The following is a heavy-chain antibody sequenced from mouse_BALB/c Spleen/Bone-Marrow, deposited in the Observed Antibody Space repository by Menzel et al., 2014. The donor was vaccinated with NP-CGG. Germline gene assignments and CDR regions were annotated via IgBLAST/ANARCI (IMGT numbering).Heavy chain of an antibody. J-gene: IGHJ2*01. V-gene: IGHV14-3*02. CDR3: ASYNYGYFFVY. CDR1: GFNIKDTY. D-gene: IGHD2-12*01. Sequence: VQLQQPGAELVKPGASVKLSCTTSGFNIKDTYMHWVKLRPEQGLEWIGRIVPANGNTKYAPKFQGKATITADTSSNTAYLQLRSRKTEDTAVYFCASYNYGYFFVYWVQGPTLTVSS. CDR2: IVPANGNT.